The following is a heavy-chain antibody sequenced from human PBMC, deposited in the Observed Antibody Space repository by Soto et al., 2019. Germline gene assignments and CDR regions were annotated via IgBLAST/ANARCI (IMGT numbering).Heavy chain of an antibody. Sequence: SETLSVTCTVAGGSSGSSSYYWGWIRQPPGKGLEWIGSIYYSGSTYYNPSLKSRVTISVDTSKNQFSLKLSSVTAADTAVYYCARFAAPYFWSGYSFDYWGQGTLVTVSS. CDR1: GGSSGSSSYY. D-gene: IGHD3-3*01. CDR2: IYYSGST. V-gene: IGHV4-39*01. CDR3: ARFAAPYFWSGYSFDY. J-gene: IGHJ4*02.